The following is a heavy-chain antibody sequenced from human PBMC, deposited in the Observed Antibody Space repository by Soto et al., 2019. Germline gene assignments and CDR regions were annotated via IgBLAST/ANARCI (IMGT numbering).Heavy chain of an antibody. V-gene: IGHV1-2*02. CDR3: ARGGGAGVAGSAAFDM. Sequence: QLHLVQSGAVVKKPGASVTVSCSASGYPVTAYYMHWVRQAPGRGLEWMGGINPATGAAKYTQTFKGGVTIPRDTSTSMVFMVLSGLTSEDTAVFFWARGGGAGVAGSAAFDMWGQGTLVTVSS. J-gene: IGHJ3*02. D-gene: IGHD6-19*01. CDR1: GYPVTAYY. CDR2: INPATGAA.